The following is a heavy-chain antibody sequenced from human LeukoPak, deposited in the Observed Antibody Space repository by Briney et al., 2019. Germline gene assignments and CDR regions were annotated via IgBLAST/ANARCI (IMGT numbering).Heavy chain of an antibody. CDR2: ISTGGGST. V-gene: IGHV3-23*01. CDR1: GFTFSNYA. J-gene: IGHJ4*02. Sequence: PSGGSLRLSCAASGFTFSNYAMIWVRQAPGKGLEWVSVISTGGGSTHYGDSVKGRFTISRDNSKNTLYLQMNSLRAEDTAVYYCARALSESRPFDYWGQGTLVTVSS. CDR3: ARALSESRPFDY.